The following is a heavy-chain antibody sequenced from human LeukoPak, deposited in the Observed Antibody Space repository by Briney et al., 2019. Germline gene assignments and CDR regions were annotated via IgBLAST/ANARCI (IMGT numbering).Heavy chain of an antibody. Sequence: GGSLRLSCAASGFTLSRYWMNWVPQAPGKGREWVANIKRDGNEKNYVDSAKGRFSISRDNAKNSLYLQMASLRAENTAVYYCAKEGAYPIITYDSWGQGALVTVSS. J-gene: IGHJ5*01. D-gene: IGHD3-10*01. CDR2: IKRDGNEK. CDR3: AKEGAYPIITYDS. CDR1: GFTLSRYW. V-gene: IGHV3-7*01.